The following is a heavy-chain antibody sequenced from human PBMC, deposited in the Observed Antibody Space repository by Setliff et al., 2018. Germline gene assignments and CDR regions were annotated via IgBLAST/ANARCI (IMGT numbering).Heavy chain of an antibody. D-gene: IGHD1-26*01. V-gene: IGHV1-2*02. Sequence: ASVKVSCKASGYTFTAYSLHWVRQAPGQGLEWMGWINPNSADTNYAQRFQGRFTMTRDTSISTAYMELSSLKSDDTAVYYCVVVGATRENHYYFTDVWGKGTTVTV. CDR3: VVVGATRENHYYFTDV. J-gene: IGHJ6*03. CDR2: INPNSADT. CDR1: GYTFTAYS.